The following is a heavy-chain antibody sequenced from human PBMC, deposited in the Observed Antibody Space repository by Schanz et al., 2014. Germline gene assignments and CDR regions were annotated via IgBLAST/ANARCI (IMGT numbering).Heavy chain of an antibody. Sequence: QVQLVQSGAEVKKPGASVKVSCKASGYTFTSYDINWVRQATGQGLEWMGWMNSKTGNTGYAQRFQGRVTMTRNTSITTAYLELSSLRSGDTAVYYCATNSPFRMVRGSNAFDAWGRGTMVTVSS. D-gene: IGHD3-10*01. CDR3: ATNSPFRMVRGSNAFDA. J-gene: IGHJ3*01. CDR2: MNSKTGNT. V-gene: IGHV1-8*01. CDR1: GYTFTSYD.